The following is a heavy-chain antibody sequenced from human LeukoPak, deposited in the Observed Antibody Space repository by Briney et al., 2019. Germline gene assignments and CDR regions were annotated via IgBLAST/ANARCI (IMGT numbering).Heavy chain of an antibody. Sequence: SVKVSCKASGGTFSSYAISWVRQAPGQGLEWMGRIIPILGIANYAQKFQGRVTITADKSTSTAYMELSSLRSEDTAVYYCARDLDYGEKSEDYWGQGTLVTVSS. CDR1: GGTFSSYA. V-gene: IGHV1-69*04. J-gene: IGHJ4*02. D-gene: IGHD4/OR15-4a*01. CDR2: IIPILGIA. CDR3: ARDLDYGEKSEDY.